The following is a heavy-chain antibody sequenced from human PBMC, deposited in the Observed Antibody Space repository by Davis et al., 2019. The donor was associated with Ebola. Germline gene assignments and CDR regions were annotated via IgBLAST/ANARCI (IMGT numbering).Heavy chain of an antibody. D-gene: IGHD1-26*01. Sequence: GESLKISCKGSGYSFTSYWIGWVRQMPGKGLEWMGIIYPDDSDTRYSPSFQGQVTISTDKSISTAYLQWSSLKAPDTAMYYCARALDSSGSYKGVDYWGQGTLVTVSS. V-gene: IGHV5-51*01. CDR3: ARALDSSGSYKGVDY. CDR2: IYPDDSDT. J-gene: IGHJ4*02. CDR1: GYSFTSYW.